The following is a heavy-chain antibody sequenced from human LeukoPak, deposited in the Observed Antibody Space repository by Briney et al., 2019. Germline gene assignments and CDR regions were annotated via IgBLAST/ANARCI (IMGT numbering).Heavy chain of an antibody. CDR1: GFTFSDHY. Sequence: GGSLRLSCAASGFTFSDHYMDWVRQAPGKGLVWVTRINSDGSSTSYADSVKGRFTISRDNAKNTLYLQMNSLRAEDTAVYYCARDGLPNCSGGSCYSIDYYYYMDVWGKGTTVTVSS. D-gene: IGHD2-15*01. CDR2: INSDGSST. V-gene: IGHV3-74*01. J-gene: IGHJ6*03. CDR3: ARDGLPNCSGGSCYSIDYYYYMDV.